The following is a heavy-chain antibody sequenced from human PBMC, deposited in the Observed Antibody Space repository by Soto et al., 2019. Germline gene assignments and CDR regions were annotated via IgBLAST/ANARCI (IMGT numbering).Heavy chain of an antibody. V-gene: IGHV3-23*01. Sequence: GGSLRLSCAASGFTFSSYAMSWVRQAPGKGLEWVSAISGSGGSTYYADSVTGRFTISRDNAKNSLYLQMNSLRAEDTAVYYCAAYCSSSSCYGLDYWGQGTPVTVSS. CDR3: AAYCSSSSCYGLDY. CDR2: ISGSGGST. J-gene: IGHJ4*02. D-gene: IGHD2-2*01. CDR1: GFTFSSYA.